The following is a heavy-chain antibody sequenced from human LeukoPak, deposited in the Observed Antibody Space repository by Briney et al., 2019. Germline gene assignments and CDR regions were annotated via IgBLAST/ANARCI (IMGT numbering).Heavy chain of an antibody. CDR2: INWNGGST. D-gene: IGHD3-22*01. Sequence: GGSLRLSCAASGFTFSSYSMNWVRQAPGKGLEWVSGINWNGGSTSYADSVKGRFIISRDNAENSLYMQMNSLRAEDTALYYCARAAYFYDNSGYPHFDYWGQGTLVTVSS. CDR3: ARAAYFYDNSGYPHFDY. CDR1: GFTFSSYS. V-gene: IGHV3-20*04. J-gene: IGHJ4*02.